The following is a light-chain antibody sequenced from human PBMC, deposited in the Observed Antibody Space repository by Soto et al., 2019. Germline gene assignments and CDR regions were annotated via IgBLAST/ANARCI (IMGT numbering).Light chain of an antibody. CDR2: GAY. CDR1: QSVSSS. J-gene: IGKJ1*01. CDR3: QQYKDWPTT. Sequence: EIVMTQSPATLSVSPGERATLSCGASQSVSSSVAWYQQKPGQAPRLLIFGAYTRATGIPARFSGSGSGTEFTLTINSLQPEDFAVYHCQQYKDWPTTFGQRTKVDI. V-gene: IGKV3D-15*01.